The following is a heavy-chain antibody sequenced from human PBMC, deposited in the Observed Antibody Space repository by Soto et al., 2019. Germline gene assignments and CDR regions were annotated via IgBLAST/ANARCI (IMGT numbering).Heavy chain of an antibody. CDR3: ARASAAAGPFDY. CDR1: GFTFSSYS. CDR2: ISSSSSYI. Sequence: GGSLRLSCAASGFTFSSYSMNWVRQAPGKGLEWVSSISSSSSYIYYADSVKGRFIISRDNAKSSLYLQMNSLRAEDTAVYYCARASAAAGPFDYWGQGTLVTVSS. J-gene: IGHJ4*02. V-gene: IGHV3-21*01. D-gene: IGHD6-13*01.